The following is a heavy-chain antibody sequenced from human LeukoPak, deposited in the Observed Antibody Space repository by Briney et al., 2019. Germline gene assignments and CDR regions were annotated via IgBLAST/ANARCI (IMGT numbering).Heavy chain of an antibody. D-gene: IGHD3-10*01. J-gene: IGHJ5*02. Sequence: ASVKVSCKASGYTFTTYGISWVRQAPGQGLEWMGWISAYNGNTDYAQKVQGRLTMTIDTSTTTAYMELRSLRTDDTAVYYCARDSPSYYGGSGKNLWGQETLVTVSS. CDR2: ISAYNGNT. CDR1: GYTFTTYG. CDR3: ARDSPSYYGGSGKNL. V-gene: IGHV1-18*01.